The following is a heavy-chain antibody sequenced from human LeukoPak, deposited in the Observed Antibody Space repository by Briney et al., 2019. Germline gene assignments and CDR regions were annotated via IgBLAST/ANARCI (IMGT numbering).Heavy chain of an antibody. CDR3: ARSPPFSSSWYGARFDC. CDR1: GDSITSVGYY. D-gene: IGHD6-13*01. V-gene: IGHV4-31*03. Sequence: SETLSLTCSVSGDSITSVGYYWSWIRQYPGKGLEWIGYIFNVWSTNYNPSLESRAIISMDTSKNLFSLNLSSVTAADTALYYCARSPPFSSSWYGARFDCWGQGIVVTVSS. CDR2: IFNVWST. J-gene: IGHJ4*02.